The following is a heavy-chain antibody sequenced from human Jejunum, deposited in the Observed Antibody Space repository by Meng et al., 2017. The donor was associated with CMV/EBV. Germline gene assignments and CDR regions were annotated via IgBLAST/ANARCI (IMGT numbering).Heavy chain of an antibody. CDR1: GFTLRNAW. D-gene: IGHD5-12*01. CDR2: VTDKGTT. J-gene: IGHJ4*02. V-gene: IGHV3-15*01. Sequence: EVQLVESGGGLVKPGGSLRLSCATSGFTLRNAWMSWVRQAPGKGLEWIGRVTDKGTTDYAAPVKDRFTISRDDSKDTLYLQINSLRMEDTAMYYCLYSGNEWYSGFWGQGTLVTVSS. CDR3: LYSGNEWYSGF.